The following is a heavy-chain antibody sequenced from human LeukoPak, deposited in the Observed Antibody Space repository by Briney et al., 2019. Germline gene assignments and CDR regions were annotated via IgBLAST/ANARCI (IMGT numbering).Heavy chain of an antibody. D-gene: IGHD3-3*01. J-gene: IGHJ4*02. CDR2: IANSGETT. CDR3: AKGSVVYYDFWSGSYSDY. Sequence: PGGSLRLSCVASGFNFVSYTMNWVRQAPGKGLEWVSVIANSGETTHYADSVKGRLTISRDNSKNTLYLQMDSLRAEDTAIYYCAKGSVVYYDFWSGSYSDYWGQGTLVTVSS. V-gene: IGHV3-23*01. CDR1: GFNFVSYT.